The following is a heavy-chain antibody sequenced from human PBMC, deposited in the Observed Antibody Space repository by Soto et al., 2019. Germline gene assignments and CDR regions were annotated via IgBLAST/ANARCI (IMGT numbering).Heavy chain of an antibody. CDR1: VYSVSSNSAA. Sequence: SQTLSLTCAISVYSVSSNSAAWNWIIQSPSRGLEWLGRTYYRSKWYYDYAVSVKSRITINPDTSKNQFSLQLNSVTPEDTAVYYCAREENNWTYDWFEAWGQGTLVNVSS. V-gene: IGHV6-1*01. D-gene: IGHD1-7*01. J-gene: IGHJ5*02. CDR3: AREENNWTYDWFEA. CDR2: TYYRSKWYY.